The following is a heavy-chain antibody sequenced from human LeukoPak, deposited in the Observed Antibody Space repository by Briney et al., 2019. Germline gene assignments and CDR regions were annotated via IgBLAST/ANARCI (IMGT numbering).Heavy chain of an antibody. CDR1: GYTFTGYW. J-gene: IGHJ4*02. CDR3: ASEIRH. CDR2: INPNSGET. D-gene: IGHD3-3*02. V-gene: IGHV1-2*02. Sequence: GASVKVSCKASGYTFTGYWMHWVRQAPGQGPEWMGWINPNSGETDYAQRFQGRVSMTRDTSISTAYMELRRLRSDDTALYYYASEIRHWGQGTLVTVSS.